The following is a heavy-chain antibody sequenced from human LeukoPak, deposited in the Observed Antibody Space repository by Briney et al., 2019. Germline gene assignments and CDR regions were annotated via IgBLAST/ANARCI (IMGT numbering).Heavy chain of an antibody. CDR3: ARAYCGGDCYSYYFDY. D-gene: IGHD2-21*02. CDR1: GGSISSYY. V-gene: IGHV4-59*08. CDR2: IYYSGST. J-gene: IGHJ4*02. Sequence: SETLSLTCTVSGGSISSYYWSWIRQPPGKGLEWIGYIYYSGSTYYNPSLKSRVTISVDTSKNQFSLKLSSVTAADTAVYYCARAYCGGDCYSYYFDYWGQGTLVTVSS.